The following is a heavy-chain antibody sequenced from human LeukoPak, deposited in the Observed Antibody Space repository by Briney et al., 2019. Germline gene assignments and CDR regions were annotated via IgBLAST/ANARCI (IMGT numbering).Heavy chain of an antibody. CDR2: IYSTGST. CDR1: GGSVSSSGHH. D-gene: IGHD6-6*01. Sequence: PSETLSLTCTVSGGSVSSSGHHWAWIRQPPGMGLEWLGSIYSTGSTSYNPDPSLKGRVTISLDTSRNQFSLELRSLTAADTTVYYCATIPESSSIWFHFDYWGQGTLVTVSS. J-gene: IGHJ4*02. CDR3: ATIPESSSIWFHFDY. V-gene: IGHV4-39*01.